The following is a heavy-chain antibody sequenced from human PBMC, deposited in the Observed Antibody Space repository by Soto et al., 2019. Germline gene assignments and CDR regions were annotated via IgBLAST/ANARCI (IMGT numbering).Heavy chain of an antibody. CDR1: GVSISNGGYY. CDR2: IYYSGST. V-gene: IGHV4-31*03. D-gene: IGHD1-26*01. J-gene: IGHJ4*02. CDR3: AGTYYGYTDY. Sequence: QVQLQESGPGLVKPSQTLSLTCTVSGVSISNGGYYWSWIRHHPGKGLEWIGYIYYSGSTYYNPSLTSRVTISVDTSKNQCSLKLSSVTAADTAVYYCAGTYYGYTDYWGQGTLVTVSS.